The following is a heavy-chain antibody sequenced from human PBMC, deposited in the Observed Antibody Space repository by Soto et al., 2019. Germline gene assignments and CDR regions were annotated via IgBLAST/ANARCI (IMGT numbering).Heavy chain of an antibody. J-gene: IGHJ4*02. CDR1: GYTFTGYY. Sequence: ASVKVSCKAPGYTFTGYYMHWVRQAPGQGLEWMGWINPNSGGTNYAQKFQGRVTMTRDTSISTAYMELSRLRSDDTAVYYCARVAGHIVVVTNFDYWGQGTLVTVSS. CDR2: INPNSGGT. D-gene: IGHD2-21*02. V-gene: IGHV1-2*02. CDR3: ARVAGHIVVVTNFDY.